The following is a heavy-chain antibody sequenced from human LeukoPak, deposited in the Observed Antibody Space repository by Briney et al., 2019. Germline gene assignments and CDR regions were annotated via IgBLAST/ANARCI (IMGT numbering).Heavy chain of an antibody. CDR1: GFTLSSYA. D-gene: IGHD3-22*01. CDR3: ARGSNNYYDSSGYYGDAFDI. V-gene: IGHV3-21*01. J-gene: IGHJ3*02. Sequence: GGSLRLSCAASGFTLSSYAMSWVRQGPGKGLEWVSAISVGGNTYHADSVKGRFTISRDNAKNSLYLQMNSLRAEDTAVYYCARGSNNYYDSSGYYGDAFDIWGQGTMVTVSS. CDR2: ISVGGNT.